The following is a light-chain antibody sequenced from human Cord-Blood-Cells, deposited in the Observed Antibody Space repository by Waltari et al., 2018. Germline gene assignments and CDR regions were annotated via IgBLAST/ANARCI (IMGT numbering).Light chain of an antibody. J-gene: IGLJ3*02. CDR3: AAWDDSLSGPV. Sequence: QSVLTQSPSASGTPGQMVTISCSGNSSNTGSNYVYWYQQPPGTAPKLLIYRNNQRPSGVPDRFSGSKSGTSASLAISGLRSEDEADYYCAAWDDSLSGPVFGGGTKLTVL. CDR2: RNN. CDR1: SSNTGSNY. V-gene: IGLV1-47*01.